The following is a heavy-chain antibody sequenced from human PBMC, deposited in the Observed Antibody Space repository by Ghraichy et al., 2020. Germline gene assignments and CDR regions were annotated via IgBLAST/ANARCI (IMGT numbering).Heavy chain of an antibody. CDR1: GFTFDDYA. CDR2: ISWNSGSI. J-gene: IGHJ6*02. Sequence: CAASGFTFDDYAMHWVRQAPGKGLEWLSGISWNSGSIGYADSVKGRFSISRDNAKNSLYLQMNSLRAEDTALYYCAKGFRGYVSHGMDVWGQGTTVTVSS. D-gene: IGHD5-12*01. V-gene: IGHV3-9*01. CDR3: AKGFRGYVSHGMDV.